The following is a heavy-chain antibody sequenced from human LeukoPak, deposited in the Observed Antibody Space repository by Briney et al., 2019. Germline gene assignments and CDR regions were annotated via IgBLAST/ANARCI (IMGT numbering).Heavy chain of an antibody. CDR2: ISGSGGST. CDR3: ARLESTVTTIRHYYYGMDV. J-gene: IGHJ6*02. V-gene: IGHV3-23*01. D-gene: IGHD4-17*01. CDR1: GFTFSSYA. Sequence: GGSLRLSRAASGFTFSSYAMSWVRQAPGKGLEWVSAISGSGGSTYYADSVKGRFTISRDNSKNTLYLQMNSLRAEDTAVYYCARLESTVTTIRHYYYGMDVWGQGTTVTVSS.